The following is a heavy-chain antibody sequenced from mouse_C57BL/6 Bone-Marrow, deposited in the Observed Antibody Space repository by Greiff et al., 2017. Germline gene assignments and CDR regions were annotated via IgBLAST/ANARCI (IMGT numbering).Heavy chain of an antibody. CDR1: GYTFTSYW. Sequence: VQLQQPGAELVRPGSSVKLSCKASGYTFTSYWMDWVKQRPGQGLEWIGNIYPSDSETHYNQKFKDKATLTVDKSSSTAYMQLSSLTSEDSAVYYCARPLRYPFAYWGQGTLVTVSA. CDR2: IYPSDSET. J-gene: IGHJ3*01. V-gene: IGHV1-61*01. D-gene: IGHD1-1*01. CDR3: ARPLRYPFAY.